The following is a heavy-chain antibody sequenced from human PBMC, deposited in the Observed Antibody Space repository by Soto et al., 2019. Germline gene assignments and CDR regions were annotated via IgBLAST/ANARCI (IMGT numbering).Heavy chain of an antibody. CDR3: AREDTIFIQVAPPMDV. CDR2: VIPIFATA. CDR1: GGTFSSYA. V-gene: IGHV1-69*12. D-gene: IGHD3-3*01. J-gene: IGHJ6*02. Sequence: HVQLVQSGAEVTKPGSSVKVSCKASGGTFSSYAISWVRQAPGHGLEWMGGVIPIFATANYAQKYQGRVTITADESTSTAYMELSSLRSEDTAVYSCAREDTIFIQVAPPMDVWGQGTTVTVSS.